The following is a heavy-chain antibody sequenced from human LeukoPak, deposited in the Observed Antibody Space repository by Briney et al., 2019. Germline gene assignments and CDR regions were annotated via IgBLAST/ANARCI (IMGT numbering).Heavy chain of an antibody. CDR2: ISYDGSNK. Sequence: GRSLRLSCAASGFTFSSYAMHWVRQAPGKGLEWVAVISYDGSNKYYADSVKGRFTISRDNSKNSLYLQMNSLRTEDTALYYCAKDTHYYGWGFDYWGQGTLVTVSS. V-gene: IGHV3-30-3*01. J-gene: IGHJ4*02. CDR1: GFTFSSYA. D-gene: IGHD3-10*01. CDR3: AKDTHYYGWGFDY.